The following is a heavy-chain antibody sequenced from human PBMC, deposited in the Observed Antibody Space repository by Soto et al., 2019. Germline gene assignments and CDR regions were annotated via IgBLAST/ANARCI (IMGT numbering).Heavy chain of an antibody. V-gene: IGHV4-30-4*01. D-gene: IGHD1-20*01. CDR3: ARGRYDWNQGAFDV. CDR2: ICYSGST. Sequence: QVQLRESGPRLVKPSQTLSLTCTVSGASISSVEYYWSWIRQPPGKGLEWIGYICYSGSTYYSPSLKCRLTISSDTSKTQFSLWLSSVTAADTAVYYCARGRYDWNQGAFDVWGQGTMVTVSS. J-gene: IGHJ3*01. CDR1: GASISSVEYY.